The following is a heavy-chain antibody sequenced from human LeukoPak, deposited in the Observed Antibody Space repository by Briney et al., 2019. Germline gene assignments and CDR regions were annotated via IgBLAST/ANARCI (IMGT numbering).Heavy chain of an antibody. CDR1: GGSVSVSSGSYY. D-gene: IGHD3-3*01. CDR3: ARLHDFWSGYS. Sequence: PSETLSLTCTASGGSVSVSSGSYYWSWIRQPPGKGLEWIGYIYYTGSTNYNPSLKSRVTISSDTSKNQFSLKLSSVTAADTAVYYCARLHDFWSGYSWGQGTLVTVSS. J-gene: IGHJ4*02. CDR2: IYYTGST. V-gene: IGHV4-61*01.